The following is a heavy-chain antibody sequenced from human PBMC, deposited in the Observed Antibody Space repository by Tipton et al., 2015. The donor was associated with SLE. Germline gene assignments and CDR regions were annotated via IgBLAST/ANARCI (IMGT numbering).Heavy chain of an antibody. CDR2: IHYSGST. V-gene: IGHV4-59*08. Sequence: GLVKPSDTLSLTCTVSGGSIISYYWSWIRQPPGKGLEWIGCIHYSGSTNYNPSLKSRVTISVDTAKNQFSLKLTSVTAADTAVYYCARGMLTWRGAIVGVDVWGQGTTVNVSS. CDR3: ARGMLTWRGAIVGVDV. D-gene: IGHD2-8*01. CDR1: GGSIISYY. J-gene: IGHJ6*02.